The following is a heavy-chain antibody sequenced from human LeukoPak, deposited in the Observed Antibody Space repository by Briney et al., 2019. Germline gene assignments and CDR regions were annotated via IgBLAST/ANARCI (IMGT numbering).Heavy chain of an antibody. V-gene: IGHV1-2*02. D-gene: IGHD3-9*01. J-gene: IGHJ4*02. Sequence: GASVKVSCKASGYTFTGYYMHWVRQAPGQGLEWMGWINPNSGGTNYAQKFQGRVTITTDESTSTAYMELSSLRSEDTAVYYCASNTVGNPRYFDWLFKFDYWGQGTLVTVSS. CDR1: GYTFTGYY. CDR3: ASNTVGNPRYFDWLFKFDY. CDR2: INPNSGGT.